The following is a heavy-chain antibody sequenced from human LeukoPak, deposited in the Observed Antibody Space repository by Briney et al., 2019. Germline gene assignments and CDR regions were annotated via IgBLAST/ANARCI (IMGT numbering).Heavy chain of an antibody. CDR1: GYTFTGYY. D-gene: IGHD5-18*01. J-gene: IGHJ4*02. CDR2: INPKSGLT. Sequence: ASVKVSCKASGYTFTGYYMHWVRQAPGQGLEWMGWINPKSGLTNYAQKFQGRVTVTRDTSIGTAYMELSRLRSDDTAVYYCARDWVKVAMFDYWGQGTLVTVSS. V-gene: IGHV1-2*02. CDR3: ARDWVKVAMFDY.